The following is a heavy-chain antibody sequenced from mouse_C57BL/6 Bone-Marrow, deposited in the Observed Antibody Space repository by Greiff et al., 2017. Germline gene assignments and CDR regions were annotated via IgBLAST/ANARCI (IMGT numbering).Heavy chain of an antibody. Sequence: LNESGPELVKPGASVKIPCKASGSTFTDSKLDWVKQSHGKSLGWIGDIIPINGGTISNQKFKGKATLTVDKSSSTAYMELRSLTSEDTAVYYCARWPYFYYGSSDPYWYFEVWGTGTTVTVSS. V-gene: IGHV1-18*01. D-gene: IGHD1-1*01. CDR3: ARWPYFYYGSSDPYWYFEV. J-gene: IGHJ1*03. CDR2: IIPINGGT. CDR1: GSTFTDSK.